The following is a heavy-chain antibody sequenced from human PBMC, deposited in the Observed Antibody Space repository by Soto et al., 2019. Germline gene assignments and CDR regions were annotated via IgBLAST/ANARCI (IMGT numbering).Heavy chain of an antibody. J-gene: IGHJ4*02. Sequence: SETLSLTCTVSGGSISSSSYYWGWIRQPPGKGLEWIGSIYYSGSTYYNPSLKSQVTISVDTSKKQFSLKLSSVTAADTAVYYCARHVTIAARRATSSSWYLNYWGQGTLVTVSS. D-gene: IGHD6-6*01. V-gene: IGHV4-39*01. CDR2: IYYSGST. CDR1: GGSISSSSYY. CDR3: ARHVTIAARRATSSSWYLNY.